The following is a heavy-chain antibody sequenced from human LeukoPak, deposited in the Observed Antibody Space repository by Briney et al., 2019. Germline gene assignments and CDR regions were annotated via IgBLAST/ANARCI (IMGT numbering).Heavy chain of an antibody. CDR1: GGSIRSYY. CDR2: IYHSGST. CDR3: ARRLVGQTFDY. V-gene: IGHV4-59*01. D-gene: IGHD3-10*01. J-gene: IGHJ4*02. Sequence: TSSETLSLTCTVSGGSIRSYYWSWIRPPPGKGLEWIGDIYHSGSTNYNPSLKSRVTISVDTSKNQFSLKLSSVTAADTAVYYCARRLVGQTFDYWGQGTLVTVSS.